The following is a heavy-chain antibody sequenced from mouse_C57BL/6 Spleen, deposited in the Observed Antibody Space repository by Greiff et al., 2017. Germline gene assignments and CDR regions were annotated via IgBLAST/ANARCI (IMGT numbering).Heavy chain of an antibody. J-gene: IGHJ4*01. CDR2: IYPGDGDT. CDR1: GYAFSSYW. V-gene: IGHV1-80*01. CDR3: ARITVVAPAMDY. D-gene: IGHD1-1*01. Sequence: VQLQQSGAELVKPGASVKISCKASGYAFSSYWMNWVKQRPGKGLEWIGQIYPGDGDTNYNGKFKGKATLTADKSSSTAYMQLSSLTSEDSAVYFCARITVVAPAMDYWGQGTSVTVSS.